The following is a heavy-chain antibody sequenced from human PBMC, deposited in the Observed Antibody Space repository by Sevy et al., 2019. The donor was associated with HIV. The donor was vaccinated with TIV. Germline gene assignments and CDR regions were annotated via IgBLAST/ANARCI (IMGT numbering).Heavy chain of an antibody. CDR3: ATHYDFWSGYQNNWFDP. CDR1: GGFISSSIYY. CDR2: IYYSGST. V-gene: IGHV4-39*01. Sequence: SETLSLTCTVSGGFISSSIYYWAWIRQPPGKGLEWIGSIYYSGSTYYNPSLKGRVAISVDTSKKQFLLKLTSVTAADTAVYYCATHYDFWSGYQNNWFDPWGQGTLVTVSS. J-gene: IGHJ5*02. D-gene: IGHD3-3*01.